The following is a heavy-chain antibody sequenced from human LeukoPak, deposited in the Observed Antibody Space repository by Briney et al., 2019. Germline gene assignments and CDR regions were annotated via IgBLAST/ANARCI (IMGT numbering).Heavy chain of an antibody. Sequence: PGGSLRLSCAASGFTFSSYAMSWVRQAPGKGLEWVANINEDGGERHYVDSVKGRFTISRDNAKNSLYLQMNSLRAEDTAVYYRARGGTLENWGGGTLVTVSS. V-gene: IGHV3-7*01. CDR3: ARGGTLEN. J-gene: IGHJ4*02. CDR1: GFTFSSYA. D-gene: IGHD3-16*01. CDR2: INEDGGER.